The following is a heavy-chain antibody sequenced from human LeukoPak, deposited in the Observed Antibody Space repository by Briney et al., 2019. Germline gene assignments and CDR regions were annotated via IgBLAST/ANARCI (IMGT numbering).Heavy chain of an antibody. CDR2: INPNSGGT. D-gene: IGHD3-22*01. Sequence: GASLKVSCKASGYTFTGYYMHWVRQAPGQGLEWMGWINPNSGGTNYAQKFQGRVTMTRDTSISTAYMELSRLRSDDTAVYYCARNYYDSSGYDYWGQGTLVTVSS. CDR3: ARNYYDSSGYDY. CDR1: GYTFTGYY. V-gene: IGHV1-2*02. J-gene: IGHJ4*02.